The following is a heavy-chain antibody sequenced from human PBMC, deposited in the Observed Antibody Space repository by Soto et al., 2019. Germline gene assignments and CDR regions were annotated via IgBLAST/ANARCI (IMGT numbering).Heavy chain of an antibody. CDR1: GYTVTTYA. CDR3: ARAPGYTYNTNWFDP. J-gene: IGHJ5*02. Sequence: ASVKVSCKXSGYTVTTYAIHWVRQAPGQRLEWMGWINTGNGNTKYSQKFQGRATITRDTSANTVYMELSSLRSEDTAVYYCARAPGYTYNTNWFDPWGQGTLVTVSS. V-gene: IGHV1-3*04. D-gene: IGHD5-18*01. CDR2: INTGNGNT.